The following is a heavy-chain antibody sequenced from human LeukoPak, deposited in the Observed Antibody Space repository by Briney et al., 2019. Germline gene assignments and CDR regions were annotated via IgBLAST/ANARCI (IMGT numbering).Heavy chain of an antibody. J-gene: IGHJ4*02. Sequence: GGSLRLSCAASGFAFSSYAMSWVRQPPGKGLEWVSVISRRDDYTYYADSVKGRFTISRDNSKNTLYLQMNSLRAEDTAVYYCASAVAGTGGPFDYWGQGTLVTVSS. CDR1: GFAFSSYA. CDR2: ISRRDDYT. CDR3: ASAVAGTGGPFDY. D-gene: IGHD6-19*01. V-gene: IGHV3-23*01.